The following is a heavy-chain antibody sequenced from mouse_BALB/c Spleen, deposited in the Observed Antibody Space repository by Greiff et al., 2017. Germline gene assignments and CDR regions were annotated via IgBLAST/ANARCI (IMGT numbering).Heavy chain of an antibody. CDR2: IWAGGST. CDR3: AREGPSSHWYFDV. J-gene: IGHJ1*01. D-gene: IGHD1-1*01. Sequence: VKLMESGPGLVAPSQSLSITCTVSGFSLTSYGVHWVRQPPGKGLEWLGVIWAGGSTNYNSALMSRLSISKDNSKSQVFLKMNSLQTDDTAMYYCAREGPSSHWYFDVWGAGTTVTVSS. CDR1: GFSLTSYG. V-gene: IGHV2-9*02.